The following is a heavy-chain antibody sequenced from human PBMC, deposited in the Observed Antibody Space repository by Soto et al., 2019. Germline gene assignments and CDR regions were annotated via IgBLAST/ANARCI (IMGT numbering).Heavy chain of an antibody. CDR3: AKDKMEQWLVGGYYDY. CDR2: TIDSGGRS. Sequence: EVQLLESGGGLVQPGGSLRLSCAASGFTFSSHAMSWVRQAPGKGLEWVSSTIDSGGRSYHADSVRGRFTISRDNSKNTLYLQMNSLRAYDTAIYYLAKDKMEQWLVGGYYDYWGQGALVTVSS. J-gene: IGHJ4*02. CDR1: GFTFSSHA. V-gene: IGHV3-23*01. D-gene: IGHD6-19*01.